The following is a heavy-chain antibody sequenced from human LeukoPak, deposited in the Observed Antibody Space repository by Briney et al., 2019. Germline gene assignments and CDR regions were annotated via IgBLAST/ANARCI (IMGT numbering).Heavy chain of an antibody. D-gene: IGHD6-19*01. CDR1: GDTFTGHY. V-gene: IGHV1-2*02. CDR3: ARRVAVARRDAFDI. Sequence: ASVKVSCKASGDTFTGHYMHWVRQAPGQGLEWMGWINPNSGGTNYLQKFQGRVTMTRDTSISTAYMELSGLRSDDTAVYYCARRVAVARRDAFDIWGQGTMVTVSS. J-gene: IGHJ3*02. CDR2: INPNSGGT.